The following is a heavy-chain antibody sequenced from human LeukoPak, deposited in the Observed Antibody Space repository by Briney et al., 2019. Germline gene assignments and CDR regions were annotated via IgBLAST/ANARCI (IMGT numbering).Heavy chain of an antibody. CDR3: ARGGYCTAFSCNYHYGMDV. V-gene: IGHV4-34*01. D-gene: IGHD2-8*02. CDR2: INQSGRT. CDR1: GGSFSDDD. Sequence: SETLSLTCAVYGGSFSDDDWSWVRQSPRKGLEWIGEINQSGRTTYNPSLSSRVTISIDTSKNQFSLKLTSVTAADTAVYYCARGGYCTAFSCNYHYGMDVWGRGTPVTVSS. J-gene: IGHJ6*02.